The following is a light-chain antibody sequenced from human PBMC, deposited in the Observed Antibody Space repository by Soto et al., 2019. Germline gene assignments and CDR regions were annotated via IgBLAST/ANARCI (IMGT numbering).Light chain of an antibody. CDR2: GAS. J-gene: IGKJ2*01. V-gene: IGKV3-20*01. CDR1: QSVSSTY. Sequence: EIVLTQSPGTLSLSPGERATLSCRASQSVSSTYLAWYQHKPGQAPRLLIYGASSRATGIPDRFSGSGSGTDFALTISTLEPEEFAVYYCQQYGSSPYNFGQGTKLEIK. CDR3: QQYGSSPYN.